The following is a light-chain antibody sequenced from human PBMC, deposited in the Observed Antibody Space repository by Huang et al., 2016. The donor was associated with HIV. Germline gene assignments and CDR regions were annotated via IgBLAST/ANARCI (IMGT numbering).Light chain of an antibody. J-gene: IGKJ1*01. CDR1: QSLVSSDGDTY. CDR3: MQGTHWPGT. CDR2: QVS. Sequence: EVVMTQSPLSLPVTLGQPASIFCRSSQSLVSSDGDTYLNWFQQRPGQSPRRLIYQVSNRDSGVPHIFSGSGSGTYFTLRINTVEAEDVAIYYCMQGTHWPGTFGPGTKMDI. V-gene: IGKV2-30*01.